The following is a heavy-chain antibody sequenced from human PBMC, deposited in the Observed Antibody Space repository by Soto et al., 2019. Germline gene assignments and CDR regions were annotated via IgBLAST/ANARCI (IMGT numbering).Heavy chain of an antibody. V-gene: IGHV3-7*01. CDR2: IKKDGNGS. Sequence: GGSLRLSCAASGFNFDNYYMAWVRQAPGKGLEWVANIKKDGNGSNYVDSLKGRFTISRDNAKNSLYLQMNNLRAEDSGVYFCARDTTGILDYWGQGTLVTVSS. J-gene: IGHJ4*02. CDR1: GFNFDNYY. CDR3: ARDTTGILDY. D-gene: IGHD1-1*01.